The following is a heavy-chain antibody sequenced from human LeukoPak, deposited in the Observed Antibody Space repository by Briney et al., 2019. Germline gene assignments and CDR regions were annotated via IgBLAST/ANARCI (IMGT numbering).Heavy chain of an antibody. Sequence: SETLSLTCTVSGYSISSGYYWGWIRQPPGKGLEWIGSIYHSGSTYYNPSLKSRVTISVDTSKNQFSLKLSSVTAADTAVYFCARDRIGMAAMYNWFDPWGQGILVTVSS. J-gene: IGHJ5*02. CDR3: ARDRIGMAAMYNWFDP. D-gene: IGHD6-19*01. CDR1: GYSISSGYY. CDR2: IYHSGST. V-gene: IGHV4-38-2*02.